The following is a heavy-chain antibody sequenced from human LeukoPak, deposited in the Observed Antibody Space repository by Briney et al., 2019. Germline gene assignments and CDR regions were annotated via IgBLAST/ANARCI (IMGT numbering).Heavy chain of an antibody. D-gene: IGHD1-26*01. CDR2: ISYDGSNK. J-gene: IGHJ3*02. CDR3: ARDRGGSGSYYINAFDI. CDR1: GFTFSSYA. V-gene: IGHV3-30*04. Sequence: GRSLRLSCAASGFTFSSYAMHWVRQAPGKGLEWVAVISYDGSNKYYADSVKGRFTISRDNSKNTLYLQMNSLRAEDTAVYYCARDRGGSGSYYINAFDIWGQGTMVTVSS.